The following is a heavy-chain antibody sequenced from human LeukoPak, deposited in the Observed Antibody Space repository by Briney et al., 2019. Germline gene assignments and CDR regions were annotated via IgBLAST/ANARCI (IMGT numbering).Heavy chain of an antibody. Sequence: GRSLRLSCAASGFTFDDYAMHWVRQAPGKGLEWVSGISWNSGSIGYADSVKGRFTISRDNAKNSLYLQMNSLRAEDMALYYCAKSVSGGSSPRPFDYWGQGTLVTVSS. D-gene: IGHD3-16*01. J-gene: IGHJ4*02. CDR1: GFTFDDYA. CDR3: AKSVSGGSSPRPFDY. CDR2: ISWNSGSI. V-gene: IGHV3-9*03.